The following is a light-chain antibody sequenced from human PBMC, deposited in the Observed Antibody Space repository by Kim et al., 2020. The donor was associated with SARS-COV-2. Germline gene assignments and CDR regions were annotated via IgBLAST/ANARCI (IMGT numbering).Light chain of an antibody. J-gene: IGLJ2*01. CDR3: SSYEGIHHSVV. CDR2: EVT. CDR1: SSDVGGYNY. V-gene: IGLV2-8*01. Sequence: QSALTQPPSASGSPGQSVTISCTGTSSDVGGYNYVSWYQQHPGKAPKLMIYEVTERPSGVPDRFSGSKSGNTASLTVSGLQAEDEADYYCSSYEGIHHSVVFGGGTQLTVL.